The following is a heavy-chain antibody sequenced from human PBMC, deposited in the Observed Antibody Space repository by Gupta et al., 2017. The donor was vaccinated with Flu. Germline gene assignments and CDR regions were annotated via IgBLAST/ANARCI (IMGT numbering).Heavy chain of an antibody. D-gene: IGHD4-17*01. CDR1: GFTFSSYA. CDR2: ISGSGGST. CDR3: AKDNYGGRRYGMDV. V-gene: IGHV3-23*01. J-gene: IGHJ6*02. Sequence: EVQLLESGGGLVQPGGSLRVSCAASGFTFSSYAMSWVRQAPGKGLEGVSTISGSGGSTYDADSVKGRFTISRDNSKNTRYLQMNSLRVEDTAVYYCAKDNYGGRRYGMDVWGQGTTVTVSS.